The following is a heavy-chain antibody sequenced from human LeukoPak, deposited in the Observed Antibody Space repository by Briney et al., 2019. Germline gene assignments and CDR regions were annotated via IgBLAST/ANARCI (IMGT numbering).Heavy chain of an antibody. CDR3: ARLFNYYDSSGYGDWFDP. J-gene: IGHJ5*02. V-gene: IGHV4-59*08. CDR1: GGFISIYY. Sequence: PSETLSLTCAVSGGFISIYYWSWIRQPPGKGLEWIGYIYYSGSTNYNPSLKSRVTISVDTSKNQFSLKLSSVTAADTAVYYCARLFNYYDSSGYGDWFDPWGQGTLVTISS. D-gene: IGHD3-22*01. CDR2: IYYSGST.